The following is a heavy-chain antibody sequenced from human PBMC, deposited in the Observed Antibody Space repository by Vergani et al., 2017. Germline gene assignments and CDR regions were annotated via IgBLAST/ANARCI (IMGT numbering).Heavy chain of an antibody. D-gene: IGHD4-23*01. J-gene: IGHJ4*02. Sequence: EVQLVESGGGLVQPGGSLRLSCAASGFTFNNYEMNWVRQAPGKGLEWVSYISSSASIIYYADSVKGRFTISRDNAENSLYLQMNSLRAEDTAVYYCARAGYYGGKTVEDYWGQGTLVTVSS. CDR1: GFTFNNYE. V-gene: IGHV3-48*03. CDR2: ISSSASII. CDR3: ARAGYYGGKTVEDY.